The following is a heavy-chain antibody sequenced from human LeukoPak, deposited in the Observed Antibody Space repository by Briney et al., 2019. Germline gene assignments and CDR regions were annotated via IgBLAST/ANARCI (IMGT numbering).Heavy chain of an antibody. CDR2: IYYSGYT. CDR3: ARVTGYRIEDYFDY. J-gene: IGHJ4*02. CDR1: GGSISSYY. V-gene: IGHV4-59*01. Sequence: SETLSLTCTVSGGSISSYYWSWIRQPPGKGLEWIGCIYYSGYTNYKSSLKSRVTISVETSKNEFSLKLRSVTAADTAVYYCARVTGYRIEDYFDYWGQGTLVTVSS. D-gene: IGHD6-13*01.